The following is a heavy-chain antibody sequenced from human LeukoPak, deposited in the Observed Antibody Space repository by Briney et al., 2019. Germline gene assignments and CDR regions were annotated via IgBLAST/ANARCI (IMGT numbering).Heavy chain of an antibody. CDR2: IYYSGST. D-gene: IGHD1-26*01. J-gene: IGHJ4*02. CDR1: GGSISSSSYC. CDR3: ARHVGATTIDY. V-gene: IGHV4-39*01. Sequence: SETLSLTCTVSGGSISSSSYCWGWIRQPPGKGLEWIGSIYYSGSTYYNPSLKSRVTISVDTSKNQFSLKLSSVTAADTAVYYCARHVGATTIDYWGQGTLVTVSS.